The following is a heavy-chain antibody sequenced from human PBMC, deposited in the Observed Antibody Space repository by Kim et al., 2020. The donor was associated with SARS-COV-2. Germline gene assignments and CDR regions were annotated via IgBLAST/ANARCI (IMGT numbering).Heavy chain of an antibody. CDR2: ISLDGSNQ. D-gene: IGHD6-19*01. CDR3: ARYGSNGWSGADY. V-gene: IGHV3-30*03. Sequence: GGSLRLSCAASGFTFSSYGMHWVRQAPGKGLEWVAVISLDGSNQYYADSVKGRFTISRDNSKNTLYLQMNSLRPEDTAVYYCARYGSNGWSGADYWGQGTLVTDSS. CDR1: GFTFSSYG. J-gene: IGHJ4*02.